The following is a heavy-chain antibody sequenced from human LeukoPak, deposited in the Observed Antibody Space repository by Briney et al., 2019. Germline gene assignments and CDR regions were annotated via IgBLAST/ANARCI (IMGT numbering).Heavy chain of an antibody. CDR2: IKQDGSEK. CDR1: GFTFRSYG. V-gene: IGHV3-7*01. CDR3: AREVGVTTYPFDY. D-gene: IGHD4-17*01. Sequence: GGSLRLSCAASGFTFRSYGMHWVRQVPGKGLEWVANIKQDGSEKYYVDSVKGRFTISRDNAKYSLFLQMNSLRAEDTAVYYCAREVGVTTYPFDYWGQGTLVTVSS. J-gene: IGHJ4*02.